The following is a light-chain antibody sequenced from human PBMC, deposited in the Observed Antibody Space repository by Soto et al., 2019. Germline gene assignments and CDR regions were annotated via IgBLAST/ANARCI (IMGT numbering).Light chain of an antibody. Sequence: QSVLTQPASVSGSPGQSITISCTGTSSDVGGYNYVSWYQQHPGKAPKLMIYDVSNRPSGVSNRFSGSKSGNTASLTISGLHAEDEADYYCSSYTSSSAVVFGGGTKVTDL. CDR1: SSDVGGYNY. J-gene: IGLJ2*01. CDR3: SSYTSSSAVV. CDR2: DVS. V-gene: IGLV2-14*01.